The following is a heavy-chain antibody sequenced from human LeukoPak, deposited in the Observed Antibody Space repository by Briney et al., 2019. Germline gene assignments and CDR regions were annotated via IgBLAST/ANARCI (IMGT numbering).Heavy chain of an antibody. V-gene: IGHV3-23*01. CDR2: ISGSGGST. CDR1: GFTFTSYA. D-gene: IGHD2-2*01. J-gene: IGHJ6*02. CDR3: ASGQVPAAPLGMDV. Sequence: GGSLRLSFAASGFTFTSYAISWVRQPPGRGLGWVSAISGSGGSTYYADSVKGRFTISRDNSKNTLYLQMNSLRAEDTAVYYCASGQVPAAPLGMDVWGQGTTVTVSS.